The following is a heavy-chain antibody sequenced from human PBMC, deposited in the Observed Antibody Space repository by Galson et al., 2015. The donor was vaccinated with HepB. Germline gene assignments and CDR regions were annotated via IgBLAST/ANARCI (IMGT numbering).Heavy chain of an antibody. J-gene: IGHJ4*02. V-gene: IGHV5-10-1*01. D-gene: IGHD3-22*01. Sequence: QSGAEVKKPGESLRTSSKGSGYSFPSYWIIWVREMPGKGLVWMGRINTSNSYTKYTPSFQGHVTISADESSSTAYLQWSSLKASDATMYYCAWALSGSSSYYIDYWGQGTLVTVSS. CDR1: GYSFPSYW. CDR2: INTSNSYT. CDR3: AWALSGSSSYYIDY.